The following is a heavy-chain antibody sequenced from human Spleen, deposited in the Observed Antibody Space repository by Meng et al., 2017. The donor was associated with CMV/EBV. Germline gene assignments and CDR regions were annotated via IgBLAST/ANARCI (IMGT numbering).Heavy chain of an antibody. CDR1: GYTFTSYY. CDR2: INPSGGST. CDR3: ARDAGYCSSTSCYMWYYYYYGMDV. V-gene: IGHV1-46*01. Sequence: ASVKVSCKASGYTFTSYYMHWVRQAPGQGLECIGIINPSGGSTSYAQKFQGRVTMTRNTSISTAYMELSSLRSEDTAVYYCARDAGYCSSTSCYMWYYYYYGMDVWGQGTTVTVSS. J-gene: IGHJ6*02. D-gene: IGHD2-2*02.